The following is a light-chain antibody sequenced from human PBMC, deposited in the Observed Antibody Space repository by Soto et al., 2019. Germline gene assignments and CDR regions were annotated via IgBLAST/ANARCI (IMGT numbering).Light chain of an antibody. Sequence: QSALTQPASVSGSPGQSITISCTGTSSDVGGYNFVSWYQQYPGKAPKLIIYEVTDRPSGVSNRFSGSKSGSTASLTISGRQAEDVADYYCSSYTRRNTLAFGGGTKLTVL. CDR3: SSYTRRNTLA. J-gene: IGLJ2*01. CDR2: EVT. V-gene: IGLV2-14*01. CDR1: SSDVGGYNF.